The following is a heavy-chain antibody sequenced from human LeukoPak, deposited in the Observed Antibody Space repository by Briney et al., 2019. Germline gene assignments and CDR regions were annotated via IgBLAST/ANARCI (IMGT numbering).Heavy chain of an antibody. CDR1: GFTFSSYA. CDR3: ARDGYSSSSDGVFSTDY. J-gene: IGHJ4*02. D-gene: IGHD6-6*01. V-gene: IGHV3-23*01. Sequence: GGSLRLSCAASGFTFSSYAMSWVRQAPGKGLEWVSAISGSGGSTYYADSVKGRFTISRDNSKNTLYLQMNSLRAEDTAVYYCARDGYSSSSDGVFSTDYWGQGTLVTVSS. CDR2: ISGSGGST.